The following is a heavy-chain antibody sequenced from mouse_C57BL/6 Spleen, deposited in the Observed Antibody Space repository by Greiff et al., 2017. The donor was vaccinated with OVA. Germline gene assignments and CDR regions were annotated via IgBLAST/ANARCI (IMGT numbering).Heavy chain of an antibody. J-gene: IGHJ2*01. D-gene: IGHD1-1*01. Sequence: QVQLQQSGPELVKPGASVKISCKASGYAFSSPWMNRVKQRPGKGLEWIGRNYPGGGDTNYNGKFKGKATLTADKYSSTAYMQLSSRTSEESAVYYCGRGGARHYCGSHYFDYWGQGTTLTVSS. CDR2: NYPGGGDT. CDR3: GRGGARHYCGSHYFDY. V-gene: IGHV1-82*01. CDR1: GYAFSSPW.